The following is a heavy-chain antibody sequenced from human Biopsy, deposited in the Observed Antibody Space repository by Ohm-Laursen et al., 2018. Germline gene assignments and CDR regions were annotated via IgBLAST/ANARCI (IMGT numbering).Heavy chain of an antibody. D-gene: IGHD3/OR15-3a*01. CDR3: SKLGNMLRGVNPYDF. V-gene: IGHV3-23*01. Sequence: SLRLSCAASGFRFSSHTMSWVRQAPGKGLEWVPEITPNERNTFYASSVQGRISVSSDKSKNILFLQMNSLRADDAGVYYCSKLGNMLRGVNPYDFWGQGTLVTVSS. J-gene: IGHJ4*02. CDR1: GFRFSSHT. CDR2: ITPNERNT.